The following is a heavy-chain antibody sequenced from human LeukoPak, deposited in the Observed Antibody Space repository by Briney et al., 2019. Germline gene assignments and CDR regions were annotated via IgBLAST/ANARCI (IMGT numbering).Heavy chain of an antibody. CDR1: GGSFSGYY. CDR2: INHSGST. J-gene: IGHJ4*02. V-gene: IGHV4-34*01. D-gene: IGHD2-8*02. CDR3: ARVGACYYKVVSY. Sequence: SETLSLTCAVYGGSFSGYYWSWIRQPPGKGLEWIGEINHSGSTNYNPSLKSRVTISVDTSKNQFSLKLSSVTAADTAVYYCARVGACYYKVVSYWGQGTLVTVSS.